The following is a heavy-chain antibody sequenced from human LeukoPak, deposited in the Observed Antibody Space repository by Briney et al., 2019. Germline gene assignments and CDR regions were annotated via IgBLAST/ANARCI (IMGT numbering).Heavy chain of an antibody. CDR3: ARHLRGGSIWFDY. D-gene: IGHD6-13*01. CDR2: ISYSGTT. CDR1: GGSISSGSYY. V-gene: IGHV4-39*01. Sequence: SETLPLTCTVSGGSISSGSYYWGWVRQPPGKGLEWIGSISYSGTTYYNPSLKSRVTLSVDTSKNQFSLKLSSVTAADTALYYCARHLRGGSIWFDYWGQGTLVTVSS. J-gene: IGHJ4*02.